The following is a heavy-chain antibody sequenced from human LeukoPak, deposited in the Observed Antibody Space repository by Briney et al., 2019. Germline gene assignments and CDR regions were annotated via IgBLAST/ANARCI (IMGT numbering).Heavy chain of an antibody. V-gene: IGHV1-2*02. J-gene: IGHJ4*02. CDR3: AREGGGYSYGPFDY. CDR2: INPNSGGT. CDR1: GYTFTGYY. D-gene: IGHD5-18*01. Sequence: ASVKVSCKASGYTFTGYYMHWVRQAPGQGLEWMGGINPNSGGTNYAQKFQGRVTMTRDTSISTAYMELSRLRSDDTAVYYCAREGGGYSYGPFDYWGQGTLVTVSS.